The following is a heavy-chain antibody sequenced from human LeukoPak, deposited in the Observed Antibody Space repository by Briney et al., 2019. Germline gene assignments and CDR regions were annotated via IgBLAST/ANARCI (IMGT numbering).Heavy chain of an antibody. CDR1: GYTFTSNY. CDR3: ARNQEGFDY. J-gene: IGHJ4*02. V-gene: IGHV1-46*01. CDR2: IYPRDGST. Sequence: ASVKVSCKASGYTFTSNYMHWVRQAPGQGLEWMGMIYPRDGSTSYAQKFQGRVTVTRDTSTSTVHMELSGLRSEDTAVYYCARNQEGFDYWGQGTLVTVS.